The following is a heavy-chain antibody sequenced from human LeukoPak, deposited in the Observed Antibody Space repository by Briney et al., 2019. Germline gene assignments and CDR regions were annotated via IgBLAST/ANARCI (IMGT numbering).Heavy chain of an antibody. V-gene: IGHV4-34*01. CDR2: INHSGST. CDR1: GGSFSGYY. D-gene: IGHD4-11*01. Sequence: PSETLSLTCAVYGGSFSGYYWSWIRQPPGKGLEWIGEINHSGSTNYNPSLKSRVTISVDTSMNQFSLKLSSVTAADTAVYYCAVKTTVTTFDYWGQGTLVTVSS. J-gene: IGHJ4*02. CDR3: AVKTTVTTFDY.